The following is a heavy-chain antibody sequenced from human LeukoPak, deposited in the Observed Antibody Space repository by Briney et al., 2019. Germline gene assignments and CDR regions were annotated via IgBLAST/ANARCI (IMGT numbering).Heavy chain of an antibody. CDR2: INPNSGGT. CDR3: ARGPRITMIVVVPSGY. V-gene: IGHV1-2*02. Sequence: ASVKVSCKASGYTFTSYYMHWVRQAPGQGLEWMGWINPNSGGTNYAQKFQGRVTMTRDTSISTAYMELSRLRSDDTAVYYCARGPRITMIVVVPSGYWGQGTLVTVSS. J-gene: IGHJ4*02. D-gene: IGHD3-22*01. CDR1: GYTFTSYY.